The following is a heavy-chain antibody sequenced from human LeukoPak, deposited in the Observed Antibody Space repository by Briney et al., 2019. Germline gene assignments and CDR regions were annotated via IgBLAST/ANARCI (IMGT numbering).Heavy chain of an antibody. CDR2: IGGSGSSI. CDR3: ARESEESFDY. CDR1: GFTFSPYA. V-gene: IGHV3-21*01. Sequence: GSLRLSCAASGFTFSPYAMNWVRQAPGKGLEWVPSIGGSGSSIYYADSVKGRFTISRDNAKNSLYLQMNSLRAEDSAVYYCARESEESFDYWGQGTLVTVSS. J-gene: IGHJ4*02.